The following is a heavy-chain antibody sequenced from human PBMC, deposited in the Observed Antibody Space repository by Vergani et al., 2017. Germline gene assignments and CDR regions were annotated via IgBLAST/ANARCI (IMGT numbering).Heavy chain of an antibody. CDR2: ISAYNGNT. V-gene: IGHV1-18*01. CDR1: GYTFTSYG. CDR3: ARDPRDCGGDCYPKSFDI. Sequence: QVQLVQSGAEVKKPGASVKVSCKASGYTFTSYGISWVRQAPGQGLEWMGWISAYNGNTNYAQKLQGRVTMTTDTSTSTAYMELRSLRSDDTAVYYCARDPRDCGGDCYPKSFDIWVQGTMVTVSS. J-gene: IGHJ3*02. D-gene: IGHD2-21*02.